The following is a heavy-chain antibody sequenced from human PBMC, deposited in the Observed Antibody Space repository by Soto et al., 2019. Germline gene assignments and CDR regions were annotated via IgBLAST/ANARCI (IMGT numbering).Heavy chain of an antibody. V-gene: IGHV3-30*04. CDR3: ARPKG. CDR2: ISYDGSNK. CDR1: GFTFSNYA. J-gene: IGHJ4*02. Sequence: QVQLVESGGGVVQPGRALRLSCAASGFTFSNYAMHWVRQAPGKGLEWVAVISYDGSNKYYADSVRGRFTISRDNSESTLYLQMNSLRAEDTAVYYCARPKGWGLGTLVTVSS.